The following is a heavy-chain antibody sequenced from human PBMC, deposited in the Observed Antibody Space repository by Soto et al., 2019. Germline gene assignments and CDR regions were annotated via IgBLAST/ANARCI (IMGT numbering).Heavy chain of an antibody. CDR1: GFTFSSYA. J-gene: IGHJ4*02. D-gene: IGHD6-6*01. CDR2: XXXSGTNT. V-gene: IGHV3-23*01. CDR3: AKGRPPFDY. Sequence: GGSLRLSCAASGFTFSSYAMSWVRQAPGKGLEWVSXXXXSGTNTYYADSVRGRFTISRDSSKNTLYLQMNSLTAEDTAVYYCAKGRPPFDYWGQGTLVTVSS.